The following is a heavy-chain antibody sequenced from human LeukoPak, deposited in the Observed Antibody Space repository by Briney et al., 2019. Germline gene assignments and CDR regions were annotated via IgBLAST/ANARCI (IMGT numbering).Heavy chain of an antibody. CDR3: ATHTGDIVVVPAAIALRYFQH. J-gene: IGHJ1*01. D-gene: IGHD2-2*01. Sequence: PSETLSLTCTVSGGSISSGDYYWSWIRQPPGKGLEWIGYIYYSGSTYYNPSLKSRVTISVDTSKNQFSLKLSSVTAADTAVYYCATHTGDIVVVPAAIALRYFQHWGQGTLVTVSS. CDR1: GGSISSGDYY. CDR2: IYYSGST. V-gene: IGHV4-30-4*08.